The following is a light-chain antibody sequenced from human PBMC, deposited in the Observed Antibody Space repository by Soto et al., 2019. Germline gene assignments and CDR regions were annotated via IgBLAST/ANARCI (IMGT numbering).Light chain of an antibody. CDR2: EVS. CDR1: SSDVGAYNY. Sequence: QSVLTQPASVSGSPGQSITISCTGTSSDVGAYNYVSWYQQYPGKAPKFMIYEVSYRPSGVSNRSSGSKSGNTASLTISGLQTEDEGDYYCSSYTDRQSYLFGTGTKVTVL. CDR3: SSYTDRQSYL. J-gene: IGLJ1*01. V-gene: IGLV2-14*01.